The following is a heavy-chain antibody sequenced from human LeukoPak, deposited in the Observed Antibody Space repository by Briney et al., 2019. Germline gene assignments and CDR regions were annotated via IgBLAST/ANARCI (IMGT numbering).Heavy chain of an antibody. CDR1: GFTFDDYG. J-gene: IGHJ4*02. Sequence: PGGSLRLSCAASGFTFDDYGMSWVRQAPGKGLEWVSGINWNGSSTGHADSVKGRFTISRDNAKNSLYLQMNSLRAEDTALYYCARVSGLGSYYDSSGYPDYWGQGTLVTVSS. V-gene: IGHV3-20*04. CDR3: ARVSGLGSYYDSSGYPDY. CDR2: INWNGSST. D-gene: IGHD3-22*01.